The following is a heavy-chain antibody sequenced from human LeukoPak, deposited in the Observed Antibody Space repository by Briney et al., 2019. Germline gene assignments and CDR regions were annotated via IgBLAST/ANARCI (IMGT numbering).Heavy chain of an antibody. J-gene: IGHJ4*02. CDR2: ITSPVGRM. D-gene: IGHD6-19*01. CDR1: GFTFSTYS. V-gene: IGHV3-21*01. Sequence: GGSLRLSCAASGFTFSTYSMNWVRPAPGKGLEWVSSITSPVGRMYYADSLKGRITISRDNARSTLYLQMNSLRAEDTAVYYCATDGRSSGWYGFDYWGQGILVTVSS. CDR3: ATDGRSSGWYGFDY.